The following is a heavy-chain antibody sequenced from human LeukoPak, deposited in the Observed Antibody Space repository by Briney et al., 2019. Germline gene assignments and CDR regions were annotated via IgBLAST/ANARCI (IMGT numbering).Heavy chain of an antibody. D-gene: IGHD3-10*01. CDR2: IYYSGST. J-gene: IGHJ3*02. V-gene: IGHV4-59*01. CDR3: ARGARGADDAFDI. CDR1: GGSISSYY. Sequence: PSETLSLTCTVSGGSISSYYWSWIRQPPGKGLEWIGYIYYSGSTNYNPSLKSRVTISVDTSKNQFSLKLSSVTAADTAVYYCARGARGADDAFDIWGQGTMVTVSS.